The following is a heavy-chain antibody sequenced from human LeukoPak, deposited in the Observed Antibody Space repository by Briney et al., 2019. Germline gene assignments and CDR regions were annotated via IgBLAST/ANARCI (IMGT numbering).Heavy chain of an antibody. Sequence: SETLSLTCTVSGGSISSYYWSWIRQPPGKGLEWIGNIYYTGSTYYNASLQSRVTISIDTSKNQFSLRLNSVTAADTAMYYCVKSGGYGLIDYWGQGTLITVSS. V-gene: IGHV4-59*04. CDR3: VKSGGYGLIDY. J-gene: IGHJ4*02. D-gene: IGHD1-26*01. CDR2: IYYTGST. CDR1: GGSISSYY.